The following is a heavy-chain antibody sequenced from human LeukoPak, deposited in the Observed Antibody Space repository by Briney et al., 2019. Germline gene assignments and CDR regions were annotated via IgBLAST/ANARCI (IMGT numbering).Heavy chain of an antibody. Sequence: SQTLSLTCAISGDRVSSNSVTWNWIRQSPSRGLEWLGRTYYRSTWYNDYAVSVRGRITVNPDTSKNQFSLHLNSVTPEDTAVYYCARRLTQYDCFNPWGQGILVAVSS. J-gene: IGHJ5*02. CDR3: ARRLTQYDCFNP. D-gene: IGHD2-2*01. CDR2: TYYRSTWYN. V-gene: IGHV6-1*01. CDR1: GDRVSSNSVT.